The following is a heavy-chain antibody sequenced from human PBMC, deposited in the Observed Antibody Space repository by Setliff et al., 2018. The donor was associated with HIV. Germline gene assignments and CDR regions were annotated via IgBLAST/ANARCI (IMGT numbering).Heavy chain of an antibody. CDR1: GYSFASYW. CDR2: IYPGDSDT. V-gene: IGHV5-51*01. J-gene: IGHJ4*02. Sequence: GESLKISCKGSGYSFASYWIGWVRQMPGKGLEWMGIIYPGDSDTKYSPSFQGQVTISAARSISTAYLQWSSLQASDTAMYYCARHGQYGSGSYYNRPFDYWGQGTLVTVS. D-gene: IGHD3-10*01. CDR3: ARHGQYGSGSYYNRPFDY.